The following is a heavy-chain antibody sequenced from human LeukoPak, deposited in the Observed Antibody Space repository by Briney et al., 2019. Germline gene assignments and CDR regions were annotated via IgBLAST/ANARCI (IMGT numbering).Heavy chain of an antibody. V-gene: IGHV3-66*04. CDR1: GFTVSSNY. J-gene: IGHJ4*02. CDR2: IYSDGSS. CDR3: ARLGRDGYNPGEYFDY. Sequence: PGGSLRLSCAASGFTVSSNYMSWVRQAPGKGLEWVSVIYSDGSSYYTDSVKGRFTISRDNSKNTLYLQMNSLRAEDTAVYYCARLGRDGYNPGEYFDYWGQGTLVTVSS. D-gene: IGHD5-24*01.